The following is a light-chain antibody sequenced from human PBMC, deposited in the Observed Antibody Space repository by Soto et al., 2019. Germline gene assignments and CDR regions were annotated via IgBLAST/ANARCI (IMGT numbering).Light chain of an antibody. Sequence: EIVLTQSPATLSVSPGGRATLSCRASQNVMSNLAWYQQKPGQAPRLLIYGASTRATDVPDRFSGSGSGADFTLSISRLEPEDFAVYYCQQYGSSPPRTFGQGTKVEMK. CDR2: GAS. CDR3: QQYGSSPPRT. CDR1: QNVMSN. J-gene: IGKJ1*01. V-gene: IGKV3-20*01.